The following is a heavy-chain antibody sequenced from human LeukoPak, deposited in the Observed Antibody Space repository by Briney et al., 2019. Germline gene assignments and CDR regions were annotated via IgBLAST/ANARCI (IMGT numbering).Heavy chain of an antibody. D-gene: IGHD2-15*01. Sequence: GGSLRLSCAASGFTFSSYSMNWVRQAPGKGLEWVSYISSSSSTIYYADSVKGRFTISRDNAKNSLYLQMNSLRAEDTAVYYCASGPIGGGWYYFDYWGQGTLVTVSS. CDR1: GFTFSSYS. CDR3: ASGPIGGGWYYFDY. CDR2: ISSSSSTI. J-gene: IGHJ4*02. V-gene: IGHV3-48*01.